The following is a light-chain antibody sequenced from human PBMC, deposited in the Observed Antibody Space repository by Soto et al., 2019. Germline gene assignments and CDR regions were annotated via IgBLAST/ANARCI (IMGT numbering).Light chain of an antibody. J-gene: IGKJ3*01. CDR1: QGISNY. CDR2: GAS. V-gene: IGKV1-27*01. Sequence: DIQMTQSPSSLSASVGDRVTITCRASQGISNYLAWYQQKPGTVPKLLIYGASTLQSGVPFRFSGSGSGTDFTLTISSLQTEDVATYYCQKYNSGLTFGPGTKVDIK. CDR3: QKYNSGLT.